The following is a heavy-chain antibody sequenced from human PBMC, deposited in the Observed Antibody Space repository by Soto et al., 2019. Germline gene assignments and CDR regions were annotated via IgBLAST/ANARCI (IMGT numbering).Heavy chain of an antibody. D-gene: IGHD3-10*01. CDR2: IKIAAGTT. J-gene: IGHJ4*02. Sequence: QVPLVQSGAAMRKPGASVKVSCKTSGYTFTSYFMHWVRQAPGQGLEWMGIIKIAAGTTTYAQRFQGRVTLTRDTSTTTVYMDLNSLRSEDTAIYYCARDLSGDTEFDFWGQGTLVIVSS. CDR3: ARDLSGDTEFDF. CDR1: GYTFTSYF. V-gene: IGHV1-46*01.